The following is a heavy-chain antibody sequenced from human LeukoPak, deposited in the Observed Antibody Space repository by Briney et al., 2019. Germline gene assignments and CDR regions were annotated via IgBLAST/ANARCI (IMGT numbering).Heavy chain of an antibody. CDR2: ISSSSSYI. J-gene: IGHJ4*02. CDR3: ARVRRYCSSTSCYTLDY. V-gene: IGHV3-21*01. CDR1: GFTFSSYR. Sequence: PGGSPRLSCAASGFTFSSYRMNWVRQAPGKGLEWVSSISSSSSYIYYADSVKGRFTISRDNAKNSLYLQMNSLRAEDTAVYYCARVRRYCSSTSCYTLDYWGQGTLVTVSS. D-gene: IGHD2-2*01.